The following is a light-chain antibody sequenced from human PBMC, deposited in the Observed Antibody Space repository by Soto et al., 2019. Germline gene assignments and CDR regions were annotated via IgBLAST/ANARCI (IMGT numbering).Light chain of an antibody. Sequence: QSVLTQPPSVSGAPGQRVTISCTGSSSNIGAGYDVHWYQQLPGTAPKLLIYGNSNRPSGVPDRFSGSKSGTSASLAITGLQAVEEADCYCQSYDSSLGVVFGGGTKLTVL. CDR3: QSYDSSLGVV. J-gene: IGLJ2*01. CDR1: SSNIGAGYD. CDR2: GNS. V-gene: IGLV1-40*01.